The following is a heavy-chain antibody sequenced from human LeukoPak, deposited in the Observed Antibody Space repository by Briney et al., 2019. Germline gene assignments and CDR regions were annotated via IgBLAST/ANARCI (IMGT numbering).Heavy chain of an antibody. J-gene: IGHJ5*02. D-gene: IGHD3-10*01. Sequence: SETLSLTCTVSGGSISSSSYYWGWIRQPPGQGLEWIGSIYYSGSTYYNPSLKSRVTISVDTSKNQFSLKLSSVTAADTAVYYCARHTYYYGSGYNWFDPWGQGTLVTVSS. CDR3: ARHTYYYGSGYNWFDP. V-gene: IGHV4-39*01. CDR2: IYYSGST. CDR1: GGSISSSSYY.